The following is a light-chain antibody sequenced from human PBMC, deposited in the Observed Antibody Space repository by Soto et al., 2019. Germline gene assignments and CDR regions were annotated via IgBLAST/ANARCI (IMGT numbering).Light chain of an antibody. Sequence: DIPMTQSRSTLSASVGDRVTSTCRASQSVNSWLAWFQQKPGKVPKLLIYKASSLESGVPSRFSGSGSGTEFTLTISSLQPDDFATYYCQQYNTYSRTFGQGTKVESK. CDR1: QSVNSW. CDR3: QQYNTYSRT. V-gene: IGKV1-5*03. J-gene: IGKJ1*01. CDR2: KAS.